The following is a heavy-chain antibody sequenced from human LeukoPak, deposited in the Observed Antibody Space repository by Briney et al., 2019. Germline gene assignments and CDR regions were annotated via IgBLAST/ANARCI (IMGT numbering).Heavy chain of an antibody. D-gene: IGHD3-3*01. V-gene: IGHV3-7*01. Sequence: GGSLRLSCAVSGFTFSNYWMSWVRRAPGKGLEWVANIKQDGSETYYVDSVRGRFTISRDNAKNSLYLQMNSLRAEDTAVYYCARDFWGAYRIAFFDYWGQGTLVTVSS. CDR3: ARDFWGAYRIAFFDY. CDR2: IKQDGSET. J-gene: IGHJ4*02. CDR1: GFTFSNYW.